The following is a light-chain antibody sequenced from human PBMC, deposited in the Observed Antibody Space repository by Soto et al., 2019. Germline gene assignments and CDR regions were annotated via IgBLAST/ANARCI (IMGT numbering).Light chain of an antibody. Sequence: QSALTQPASVSGSPGQSITISCTGTSSDGGGYNYVSWYQQHPGKAPKLMIYDVSNRPSGVSNRFSGSKSGNTASLTISGLQAEDEADYYCSSYTSSSTSVFGTGTKVTVL. CDR3: SSYTSSSTSV. CDR1: SSDGGGYNY. V-gene: IGLV2-14*01. CDR2: DVS. J-gene: IGLJ1*01.